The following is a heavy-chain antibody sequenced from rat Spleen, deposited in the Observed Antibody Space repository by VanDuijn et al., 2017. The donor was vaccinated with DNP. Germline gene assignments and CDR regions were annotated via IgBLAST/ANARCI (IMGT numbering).Heavy chain of an antibody. D-gene: IGHD1-4*01. J-gene: IGHJ4*01. CDR1: GYSITSNY. CDR2: ISYSGSS. V-gene: IGHV3-1*01. CDR3: ARWPGYNPPYAMDA. Sequence: EVQLQESGPGLVKPSQSLSLTCSVTGYSITSNYWGWIRKFPGNKMEWIGHISYSGSSGYNPSLKSRISITRDTSKNPLFLQVNSVTTQDTATYYCARWPGYNPPYAMDAWGQGTSVTVSS.